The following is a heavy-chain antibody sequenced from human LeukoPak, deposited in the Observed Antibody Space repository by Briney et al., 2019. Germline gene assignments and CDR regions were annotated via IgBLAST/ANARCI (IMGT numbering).Heavy chain of an antibody. CDR1: GGSISSSSYY. D-gene: IGHD3-22*01. V-gene: IGHV4-39*01. J-gene: IGHJ6*03. CDR3: ARQSYYYDSSGSYYYMDV. CDR2: IYYSGST. Sequence: PSETLSLTCTVSGGSISSSSYYWGWIRQPPGKGLEWIGSIYYSGSTYYNPSLKGRVTISVDTSKNQFSLKLSSVTAADTAVYYCARQSYYYDSSGSYYYMDVWGKGTTVTVSS.